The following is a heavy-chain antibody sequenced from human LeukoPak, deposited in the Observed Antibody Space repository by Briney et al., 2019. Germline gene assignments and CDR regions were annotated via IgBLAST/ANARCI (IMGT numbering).Heavy chain of an antibody. D-gene: IGHD1-26*01. V-gene: IGHV4-4*09. CDR3: ARVLRPGGRSGDAFDV. CDR2: IYDNGNF. J-gene: IGHJ3*01. CDR1: GDVISGQH. Sequence: PSETLSLTCTVSGDVISGQHWAWIRQTPGTGLEWIGYIYDNGNFNYNPSLKSRGTISTDLSTSPVSLTMASVTAADTAMYYCARVLRPGGRSGDAFDVWGQGTMIIVSS.